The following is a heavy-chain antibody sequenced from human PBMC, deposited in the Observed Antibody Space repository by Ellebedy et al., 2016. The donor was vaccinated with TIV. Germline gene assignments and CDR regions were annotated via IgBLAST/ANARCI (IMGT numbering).Heavy chain of an antibody. CDR2: ISGSGGSA. J-gene: IGHJ6*02. Sequence: GGSLRLXXAASGFTFSSYGMSWVRQAPGKGLEWVSTISGSGGSAHYADSVKGRFTISRDNSKNTLYLQMDSLRDEDTAIYYCAKDKVIAAGPNTYYGMDVWGQGTTVIVSS. CDR1: GFTFSSYG. D-gene: IGHD6-6*01. V-gene: IGHV3-23*01. CDR3: AKDKVIAAGPNTYYGMDV.